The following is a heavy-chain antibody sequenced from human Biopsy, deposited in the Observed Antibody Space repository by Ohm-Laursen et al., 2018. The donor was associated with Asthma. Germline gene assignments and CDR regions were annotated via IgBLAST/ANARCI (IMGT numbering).Heavy chain of an antibody. V-gene: IGHV3-33*01. CDR3: ARERAGVLGSYNGMDV. D-gene: IGHD2-8*01. CDR1: GFTFSSYG. Sequence: SLRLSCAASGFTFSSYGMHWVRQAPGKGLGWVAVIWYDGSIKYYADSVKGRFSISRDNSRNTLNLQMNSVRPDDTAVYFCARERAGVLGSYNGMDVWGPGTTVSVSS. CDR2: IWYDGSIK. J-gene: IGHJ6*02.